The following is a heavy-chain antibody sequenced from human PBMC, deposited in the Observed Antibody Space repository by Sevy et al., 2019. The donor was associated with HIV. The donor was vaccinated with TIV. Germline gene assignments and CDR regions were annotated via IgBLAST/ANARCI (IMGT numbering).Heavy chain of an antibody. CDR2: ISHSGST. D-gene: IGHD3-22*01. Sequence: SETLSLTCAVSGYSMSSNYYWGWIRQPPGKGLEWIGTISHSGSTYYNPSLKSRVTISLGTSKSQFSLKLSSVTAADTAVYYCGKSRISSSYDAFDIWGQGTMVTVSS. CDR1: GYSMSSNYY. J-gene: IGHJ3*02. CDR3: GKSRISSSYDAFDI. V-gene: IGHV4-38-2*01.